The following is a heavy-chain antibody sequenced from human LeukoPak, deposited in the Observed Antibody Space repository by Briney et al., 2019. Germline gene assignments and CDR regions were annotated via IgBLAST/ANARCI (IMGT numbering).Heavy chain of an antibody. CDR3: AREPGYSYGTFDY. Sequence: ASVKVSCKASGYTFTGYYMHWVRQAPGQGLEWMGWINPKSGGTNYAQKFQGRVTMTRYTYISTAYMELSRVRSDATDVYYCAREPGYSYGTFDYWGQGTLVTVSS. D-gene: IGHD5-18*01. V-gene: IGHV1-2*02. CDR2: INPKSGGT. J-gene: IGHJ4*02. CDR1: GYTFTGYY.